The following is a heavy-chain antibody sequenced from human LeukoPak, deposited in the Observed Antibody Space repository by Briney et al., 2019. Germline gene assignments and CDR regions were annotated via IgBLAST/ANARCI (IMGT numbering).Heavy chain of an antibody. CDR3: ATSGWYLLPGVY. D-gene: IGHD6-19*01. CDR2: IYYSGST. Sequence: PSETLSLTCTVSGDSISSTNYYWGWIRQPPGKGLEWIGSIYYSGSTYYNPSLESRVTISVDTSKNQFSLKLSSVTAADTAVYYCATSGWYLLPGVYWGQGTLLTVSS. CDR1: GDSISSTNYY. J-gene: IGHJ4*02. V-gene: IGHV4-39*01.